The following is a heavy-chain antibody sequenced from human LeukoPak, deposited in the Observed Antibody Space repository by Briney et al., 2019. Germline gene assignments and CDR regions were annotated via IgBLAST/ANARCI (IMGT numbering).Heavy chain of an antibody. Sequence: SVKVSCKASGGTFSSYAISWVRQAPGQGLEWMGGIIPIFGTANYAQKFQGRVTITADESTSTAYMELSSLRSEDTAVYYCARGIDSRGPTYYYYMDVWGKGTTVTISS. CDR3: ARGIDSRGPTYYYYMDV. CDR2: IIPIFGTA. D-gene: IGHD3-22*01. J-gene: IGHJ6*03. CDR1: GGTFSSYA. V-gene: IGHV1-69*01.